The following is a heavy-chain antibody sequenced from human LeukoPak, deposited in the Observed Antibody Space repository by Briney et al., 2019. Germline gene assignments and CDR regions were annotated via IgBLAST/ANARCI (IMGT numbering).Heavy chain of an antibody. CDR3: ARLKRYDFWSGYYPFDY. Sequence: PSETLSLTCAVSGYSISSGYYWGWIRQPPGKGLEWIGSIYHSGSTYYNPSLKSRVTISVDTSKNQFPLKLSSVTAADTAVYYCARLKRYDFWSGYYPFDYWGQGTLVTVSS. D-gene: IGHD3-3*01. J-gene: IGHJ4*02. CDR2: IYHSGST. CDR1: GYSISSGYY. V-gene: IGHV4-38-2*01.